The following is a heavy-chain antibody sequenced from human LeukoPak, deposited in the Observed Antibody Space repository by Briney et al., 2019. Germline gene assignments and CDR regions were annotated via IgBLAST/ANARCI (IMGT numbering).Heavy chain of an antibody. CDR1: GFTFGSHA. CDR2: IFGSGGSP. CDR3: GKTTVGYSSGQKPAWPVDF. V-gene: IGHV3-23*01. J-gene: IGHJ4*02. Sequence: GGSLRLSCEASGFTFGSHAMYWVRRAPGKGLEWVAGIFGSGGSPHYADSVKGRFTISRDNPRNTVYLQINSLRDDDTAVYYCGKTTVGYSSGQKPAWPVDFWGQGTLVTVSS. D-gene: IGHD5-18*01.